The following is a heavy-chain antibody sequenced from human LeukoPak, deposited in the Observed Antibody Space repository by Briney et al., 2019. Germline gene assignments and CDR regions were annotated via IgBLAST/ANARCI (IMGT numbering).Heavy chain of an antibody. J-gene: IGHJ4*02. CDR1: GGSISSYY. Sequence: SETLSLTCTVSGGSISSYYWSWIRQPPGKGLEWIGYIYYSGSTNYNPSLKSRVTISVDTSKNQFSLKLSSVTAADTAVYYCAREYCSGGSCYSGLIDYWGQGTLVTVSS. D-gene: IGHD2-15*01. CDR3: AREYCSGGSCYSGLIDY. CDR2: IYYSGST. V-gene: IGHV4-59*01.